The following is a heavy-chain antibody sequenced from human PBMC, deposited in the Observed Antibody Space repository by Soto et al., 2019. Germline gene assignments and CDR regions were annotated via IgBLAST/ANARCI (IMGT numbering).Heavy chain of an antibody. J-gene: IGHJ4*02. CDR1: GFSFSSYW. CDR2: IKPDGREK. Sequence: EVQLVESGGGLVQPGGSLRLSCAASGFSFSSYWMTWVRQAPGKGLEWVANIKPDGREKYYVASVKGRFSISRDNGKNLLYLQMDSLRAEDTAMYYCAKDHLETTVTTPSYWGQGTLVTVSS. V-gene: IGHV3-7*01. D-gene: IGHD4-17*01. CDR3: AKDHLETTVTTPSY.